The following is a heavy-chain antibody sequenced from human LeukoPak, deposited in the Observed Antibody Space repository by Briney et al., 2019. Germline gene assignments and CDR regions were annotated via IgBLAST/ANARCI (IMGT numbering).Heavy chain of an antibody. CDR1: GGSVSSGTYY. CDR2: IYTSGST. J-gene: IGHJ4*02. V-gene: IGHV4-61*02. CDR3: AREGAARNFDY. D-gene: IGHD6-6*01. Sequence: PSQTLSLTCTVSGGSVSSGTYYWTWIRQPAGKGLEWIGRIYTSGSTNFDPSLKSRVSISLGTSQNQFSLKLSSVTAADTAVYYCAREGAARNFDYWGQGILVRLL.